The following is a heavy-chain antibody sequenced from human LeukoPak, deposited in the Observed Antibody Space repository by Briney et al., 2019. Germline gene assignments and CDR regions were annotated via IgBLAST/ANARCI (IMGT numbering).Heavy chain of an antibody. D-gene: IGHD2-2*01. CDR1: GFTFNNYA. J-gene: IGHJ4*02. Sequence: PGGSLRLSCAGSGFTFNNYAMSWVRRAPRKGLEWVSTIMIGGDGKHCADSVKGRFTISRDRSESTLYLQMNGLRAEDTAVYYCVRAAPGDCSSTSCSLFDNWGQGTLVTVSS. V-gene: IGHV3-23*01. CDR3: VRAAPGDCSSTSCSLFDN. CDR2: IMIGGDGK.